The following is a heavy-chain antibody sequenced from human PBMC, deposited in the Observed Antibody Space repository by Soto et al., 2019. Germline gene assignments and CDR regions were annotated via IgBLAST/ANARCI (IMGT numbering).Heavy chain of an antibody. CDR3: ARGVTTDIVVVPAAIDY. J-gene: IGHJ4*02. V-gene: IGHV4-31*01. CDR2: IYYSGST. D-gene: IGHD2-2*01. Sequence: QVQLQESGPGLVKPSQTLSLTCTVSGGSISSGGYYWSWIRQHPGKGLEWIGYIYYSGSTYYNPSLMSPDTITVDTSKNKFPLKLNTVTAAVKTVYYSARGVTTDIVVVPAAIDYWGQGTPVTVSS. CDR1: GGSISSGGYY.